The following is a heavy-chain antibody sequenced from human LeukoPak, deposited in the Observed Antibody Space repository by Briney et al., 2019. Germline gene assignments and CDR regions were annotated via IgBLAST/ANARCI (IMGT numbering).Heavy chain of an antibody. V-gene: IGHV3-11*04. D-gene: IGHD5-12*01. CDR1: GFTFSDYY. Sequence: GGSLRLSCAASGFTFSDYYMSWIRQAPGKGLEWVSYISSSGSTIYYADSVRGRFTISRDNANNSLYLQMNSLRAEDTAVYYCARDTSFRGYSGYAKYYFDYWGQGTLVTVSS. CDR2: ISSSGSTI. CDR3: ARDTSFRGYSGYAKYYFDY. J-gene: IGHJ4*02.